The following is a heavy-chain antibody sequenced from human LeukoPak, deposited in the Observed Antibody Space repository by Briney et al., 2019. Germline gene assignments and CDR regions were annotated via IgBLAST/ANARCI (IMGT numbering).Heavy chain of an antibody. CDR1: GGSISSYY. Sequence: PSETLSLTCTVSGGSISSYYWSWIRQPPGNGLEWIGYIYYSGITNYNPSLKSRVTMSVDTSKNQFSLNLSSVTAGDTAVYYCARDSRYCNSISCYGRPGYYGLDVWGQGTTVTVSS. CDR2: IYYSGIT. CDR3: ARDSRYCNSISCYGRPGYYGLDV. V-gene: IGHV4-59*01. D-gene: IGHD2-2*01. J-gene: IGHJ6*02.